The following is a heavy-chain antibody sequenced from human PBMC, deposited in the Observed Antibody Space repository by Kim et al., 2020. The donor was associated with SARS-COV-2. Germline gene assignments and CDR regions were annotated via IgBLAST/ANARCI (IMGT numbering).Heavy chain of an antibody. J-gene: IGHJ4*02. CDR1: GGSISSSSYY. Sequence: SETLSLTCTVSGGSISSSSYYWGWIRQPPGKGLEWIGSIYYSGSTYYNPSLKSRVTISVDTSKNQFSLKLSSVTAADTAVYYCARVLPRRVTMIAASSHFDYWGQGTLVTVSS. CDR3: ARVLPRRVTMIAASSHFDY. D-gene: IGHD3-22*01. CDR2: IYYSGST. V-gene: IGHV4-39*07.